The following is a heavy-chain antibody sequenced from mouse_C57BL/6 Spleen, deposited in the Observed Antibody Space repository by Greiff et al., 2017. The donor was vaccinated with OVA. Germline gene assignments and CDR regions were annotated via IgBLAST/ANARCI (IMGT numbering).Heavy chain of an antibody. D-gene: IGHD2-4*01. CDR3: ARELRLDYAMDY. V-gene: IGHV1-53*01. CDR1: GYTFTSYW. J-gene: IGHJ4*01. Sequence: VQLQQPGTELVKPGASVKLSCKASGYTFTSYWMHWVKQRPGPGLEWIGNINPSNGGTNYNEKFKSKATLTVDKSSSTAYMQLSSLTSEDSAVYYCARELRLDYAMDYWGQGTSVTVSS. CDR2: INPSNGGT.